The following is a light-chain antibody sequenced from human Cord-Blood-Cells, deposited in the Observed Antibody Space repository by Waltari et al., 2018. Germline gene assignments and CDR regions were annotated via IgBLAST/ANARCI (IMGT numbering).Light chain of an antibody. CDR3: SSYTSSSTYVV. V-gene: IGLV2-14*01. Sequence: QSALTQPASVSGSPGPSITISCPGTSSDVGGYNYVSWYQQHPGQAPKLMIYDVSNRPSGVSKRVSGSKSGNTASLTISGLQAEDEADYYCSSYTSSSTYVVFGGGTKLTVL. CDR1: SSDVGGYNY. CDR2: DVS. J-gene: IGLJ2*01.